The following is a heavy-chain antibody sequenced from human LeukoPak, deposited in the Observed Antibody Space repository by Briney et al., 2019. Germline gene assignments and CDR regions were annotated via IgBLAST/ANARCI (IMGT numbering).Heavy chain of an antibody. CDR3: ARPHYDILTGYGAFDY. CDR2: INIDGSSG. Sequence: PGGSLRLSCAASGFTFRSYWMHWVRQAPGKGLVWVSRINIDGSSGSYADSVEGRFTISRDNAKNTLYLQMNSLRAEDTAVYYCARPHYDILTGYGAFDYWGQGTLVTVSS. V-gene: IGHV3-74*01. J-gene: IGHJ4*02. CDR1: GFTFRSYW. D-gene: IGHD3-9*01.